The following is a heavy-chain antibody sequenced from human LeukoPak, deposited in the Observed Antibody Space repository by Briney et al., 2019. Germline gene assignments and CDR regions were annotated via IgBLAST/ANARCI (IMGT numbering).Heavy chain of an antibody. CDR3: AKDDAFGELLLPFDY. CDR2: ISGSGGST. J-gene: IGHJ4*02. Sequence: PGGSLRLSCAASGFTFSSYAMSWVRQAPGKGLEWVSAISGSGGSTYYADSVKGRFTISRGNSKNTLYLQMNSLRAEDTAVYYSAKDDAFGELLLPFDYWGQGTLVTVSS. D-gene: IGHD3-10*01. V-gene: IGHV3-23*01. CDR1: GFTFSSYA.